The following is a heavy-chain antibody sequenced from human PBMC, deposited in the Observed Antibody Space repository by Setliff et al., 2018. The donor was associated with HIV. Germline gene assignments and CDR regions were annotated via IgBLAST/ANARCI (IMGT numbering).Heavy chain of an antibody. CDR2: IYYSGST. V-gene: IGHV4-59*11. J-gene: IGHJ4*02. Sequence: SETLSLTCTVSGGSISSHYWSWIRQPPGKGLEWIGSIYYSGSTNYNPSLTSRVTTSVDTSKNQFSLKLSSVTVADTAVYYCAIQKAMTPRRERYYFDYWGQGTLVTVSS. CDR3: AIQKAMTPRRERYYFDY. CDR1: GGSISSHY. D-gene: IGHD1-26*01.